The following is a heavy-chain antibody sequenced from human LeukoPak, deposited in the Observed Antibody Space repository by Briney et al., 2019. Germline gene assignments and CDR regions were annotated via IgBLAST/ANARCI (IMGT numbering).Heavy chain of an antibody. CDR1: GGSFSGYY. V-gene: IGHV4-34*01. D-gene: IGHD3-22*01. Sequence: LETLSLTCAVYGGSFSGYYWSWIRQPPGKGLEWIGEINHSGSTNYNPSLKSRVTISVDTSKNQFSLKLSSVTAADTAVYYCARRHYYDSSGYYRGKYFQHWGQGTLVTVSS. J-gene: IGHJ1*01. CDR3: ARRHYYDSSGYYRGKYFQH. CDR2: INHSGST.